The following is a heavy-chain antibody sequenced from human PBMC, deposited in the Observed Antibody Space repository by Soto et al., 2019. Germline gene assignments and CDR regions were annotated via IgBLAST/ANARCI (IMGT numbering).Heavy chain of an antibody. Sequence: QLQLQESGPGLVKPSETLSLTCTVSGGSISSSSYYWGWIRQPPGKGLEWIGSIYYSGSTYYNPSLKSRVTISVDTSKNQFSLKLSSVTAADTAVYYCARPEQWLVPYAFDIWGQGTMVTVSS. CDR2: IYYSGST. J-gene: IGHJ3*02. D-gene: IGHD6-19*01. CDR3: ARPEQWLVPYAFDI. CDR1: GGSISSSSYY. V-gene: IGHV4-39*01.